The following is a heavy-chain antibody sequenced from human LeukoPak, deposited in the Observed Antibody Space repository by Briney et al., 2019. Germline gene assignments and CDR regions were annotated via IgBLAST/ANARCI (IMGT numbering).Heavy chain of an antibody. Sequence: SETLSLTCTVSGGSIGSYYWSWIRQPPGKGLEWIGYIYYSGSTSYNPSLKSRVTISVDTSKNQFSLKLSSVTAADTAVYYCATTFYDSSAPDAFDIWGQGAMVTVSS. V-gene: IGHV4-59*01. D-gene: IGHD3-22*01. CDR1: GGSIGSYY. J-gene: IGHJ3*02. CDR3: ATTFYDSSAPDAFDI. CDR2: IYYSGST.